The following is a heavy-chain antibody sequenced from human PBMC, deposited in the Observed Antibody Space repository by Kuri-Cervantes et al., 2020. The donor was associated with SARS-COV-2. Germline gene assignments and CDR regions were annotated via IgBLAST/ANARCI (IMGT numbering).Heavy chain of an antibody. CDR2: IYTSGST. D-gene: IGHD3-9*01. V-gene: IGHV4-4*07. Sequence: SETLSLTCTVSGGSIRSYYWSWIRQPAGKGLEWIGRIYTSGSTNYNPSLKSRVTMSVDTSKYQFSLKLSSVTAADTAVYYCARDTYYDILTGYSPPGFDPWGQGTLVTVSS. CDR1: GGSIRSYY. J-gene: IGHJ5*02. CDR3: ARDTYYDILTGYSPPGFDP.